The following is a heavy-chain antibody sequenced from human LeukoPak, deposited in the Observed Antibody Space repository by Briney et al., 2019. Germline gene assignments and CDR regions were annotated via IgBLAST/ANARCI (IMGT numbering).Heavy chain of an antibody. D-gene: IGHD3-22*01. J-gene: IGHJ4*02. CDR1: GGSVSSYY. V-gene: IGHV4-59*08. Sequence: SETLSLTCTVSGGSVSSYYWSWIRQPPGKGLEWIGYIYYSGSTNYNPSLKSRVTISVDTSKNQFSLKLSSVTAADTAVYYCARYYDSSGYYPSHFDYWGQGTLVTVSS. CDR3: ARYYDSSGYYPSHFDY. CDR2: IYYSGST.